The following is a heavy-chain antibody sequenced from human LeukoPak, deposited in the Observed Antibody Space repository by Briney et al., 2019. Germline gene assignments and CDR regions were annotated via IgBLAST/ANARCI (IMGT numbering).Heavy chain of an antibody. Sequence: GKSLRLSCVASGFTFSSYAMHWVRQAPGKGLEWVSTISGSGGSTYYADSVKGRLTISRDNSKNTLYLQVNSLRAEDTAVYYCARGGYRAPLDYWGQGTLVT. J-gene: IGHJ4*02. D-gene: IGHD6-25*01. CDR1: GFTFSSYA. CDR2: ISGSGGST. V-gene: IGHV3-23*01. CDR3: ARGGYRAPLDY.